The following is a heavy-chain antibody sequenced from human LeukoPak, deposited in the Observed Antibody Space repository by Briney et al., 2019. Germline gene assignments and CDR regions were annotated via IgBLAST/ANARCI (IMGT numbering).Heavy chain of an antibody. V-gene: IGHV4-34*01. CDR2: INHSGST. CDR3: ARGAGGLYYYGMDV. D-gene: IGHD2-8*02. CDR1: GGSFSGYY. Sequence: TSETLSLTCAVYGGSFSGYYWSWIRQPPGKGLEWIGEINHSGSTNYNPSLKSRVTISVDTSKNQFSLKLSSVTAADTAVYYCARGAGGLYYYGMDVWGQGTMVTVSS. J-gene: IGHJ6*02.